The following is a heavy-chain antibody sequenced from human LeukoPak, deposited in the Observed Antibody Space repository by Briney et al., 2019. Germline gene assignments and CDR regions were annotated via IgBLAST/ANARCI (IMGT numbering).Heavy chain of an antibody. CDR2: IDPSDSYT. Sequence: GESLKISCKGSGYSFTSYWISWVRQMPGKGLEWMGRIDPSDSYTNYSPSFQGHVTISADKSISTAYLQWSSLKASDTAMYYCARHGRPDTAMDSNYYYYGMDVWGQGTTVTVSS. CDR1: GYSFTSYW. CDR3: ARHGRPDTAMDSNYYYYGMDV. V-gene: IGHV5-10-1*01. D-gene: IGHD5-18*01. J-gene: IGHJ6*02.